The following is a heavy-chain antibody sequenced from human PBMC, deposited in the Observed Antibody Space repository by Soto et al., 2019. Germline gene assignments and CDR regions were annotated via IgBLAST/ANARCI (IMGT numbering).Heavy chain of an antibody. J-gene: IGHJ4*02. CDR3: AKDSPKYSSSLTRYFDY. CDR1: GFTFSSYG. Sequence: GGSLRLSCAASGFTFSSYGMHWVRQAPGKGLEWVAVISYDGSNKYYADSVKGRFTISRDNSKNTLYLQMNSLRAEDTAVYYCAKDSPKYSSSLTRYFDYWGQGTLVTVSS. CDR2: ISYDGSNK. V-gene: IGHV3-30*18. D-gene: IGHD6-6*01.